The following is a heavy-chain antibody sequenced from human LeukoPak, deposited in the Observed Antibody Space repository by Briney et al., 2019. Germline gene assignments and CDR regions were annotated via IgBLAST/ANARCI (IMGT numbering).Heavy chain of an antibody. Sequence: GGSLRLSCTASGFTFGDFAMSWVRQAPGKGLEWVSSISSSSSYIYYADSVKGRFTISRDNAKNSLYLQMNSLRAEDTAVYYCARGLNYYGSGIGYWGQGTLVTVSS. D-gene: IGHD3-10*01. CDR2: ISSSSSYI. CDR1: GFTFGDFA. J-gene: IGHJ4*01. CDR3: ARGLNYYGSGIGY. V-gene: IGHV3-21*01.